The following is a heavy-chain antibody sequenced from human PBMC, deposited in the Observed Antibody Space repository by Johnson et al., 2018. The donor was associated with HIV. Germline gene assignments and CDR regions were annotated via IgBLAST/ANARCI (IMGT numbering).Heavy chain of an antibody. V-gene: IGHV3-74*01. D-gene: IGHD4/OR15-4a*01. CDR1: GFTVSSNY. Sequence: VQLVESGGGLIQPGGSLRLSCAVSGFTVSSNYMSWVRQAPGKGLEWVSRINADGSRTTYADSVKGRFTISRDNAKNTLYLEINGLRADDTAVYYCVRDDYSFHFWGRGTLVTVSS. CDR2: INADGSRT. CDR3: VRDDYSFHF. J-gene: IGHJ3*01.